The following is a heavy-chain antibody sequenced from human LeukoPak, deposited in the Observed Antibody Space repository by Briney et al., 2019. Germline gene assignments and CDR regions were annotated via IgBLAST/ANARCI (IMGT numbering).Heavy chain of an antibody. Sequence: GGSLRLSCAASGFTFSSYGMHWVRQAPGKGLEWVAVIWYDGSNKYYADSVKGRFTISRDNSKNTLYLQMNSLRAEDTAVYYCARDLGYSYALYYFDYWGQGTLVTVSS. CDR2: IWYDGSNK. CDR1: GFTFSSYG. V-gene: IGHV3-33*01. J-gene: IGHJ4*02. D-gene: IGHD5-18*01. CDR3: ARDLGYSYALYYFDY.